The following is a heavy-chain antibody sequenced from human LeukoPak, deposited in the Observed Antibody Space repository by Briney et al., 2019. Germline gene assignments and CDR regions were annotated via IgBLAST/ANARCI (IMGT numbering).Heavy chain of an antibody. CDR2: ISGSGVRT. CDR3: AKGSREWELLDAFDL. D-gene: IGHD1-26*01. J-gene: IGHJ3*01. Sequence: GGSLRLSCAASGLTFSSYGMTWVRQAPGKGLEWVSGISGSGVRTDYADSVKGRFTISRDNAKNTLYLQMNSLGVEDTAVYYCAKGSREWELLDAFDLWGQGTMVTVSS. CDR1: GLTFSSYG. V-gene: IGHV3-23*01.